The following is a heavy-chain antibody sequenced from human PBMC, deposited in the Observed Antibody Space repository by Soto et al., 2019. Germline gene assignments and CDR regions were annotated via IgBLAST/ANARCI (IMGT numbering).Heavy chain of an antibody. CDR3: VRERGPFDAFDI. D-gene: IGHD3-16*01. J-gene: IGHJ3*02. CDR2: LWSNGRNQ. V-gene: IGHV3-33*01. CDR1: GLTFSTCG. Sequence: PGGSLRLSCTASGLTFSTCGMHWVRQAPGKGLEWVTVLWSNGRNQYYADSVKGRFTFSRDDSKNTPYLQMNSLRAEDTAVYYCVRERGPFDAFDIWGQGTMVTVSS.